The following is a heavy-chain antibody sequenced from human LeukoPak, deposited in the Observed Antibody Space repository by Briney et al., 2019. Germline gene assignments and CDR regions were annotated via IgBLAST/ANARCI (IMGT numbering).Heavy chain of an antibody. Sequence: PSETLSLTCTVSGGSISSYYWSWIRQPPGKGLEWIGYIYYSGSTNYNPSLKSRVTISVDTSKNQFSLKLSSVTAADTAVYYCARSSSSSLIDYWGQGTLVTVPS. J-gene: IGHJ4*02. CDR3: ARSSSSSLIDY. D-gene: IGHD6-13*01. CDR1: GGSISSYY. CDR2: IYYSGST. V-gene: IGHV4-59*12.